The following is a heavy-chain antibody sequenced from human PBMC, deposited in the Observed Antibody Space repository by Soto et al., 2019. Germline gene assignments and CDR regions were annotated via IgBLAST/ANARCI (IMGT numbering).Heavy chain of an antibody. J-gene: IGHJ4*02. V-gene: IGHV3-30*03. Sequence: QVQLVESGGGVVQPGRSLRLSCAASGFTFSSYGMHWVRQAPGKGLEWVAVISYDGSNKYYADSVKGRFTISRDNSKNTLYLQMNGLRAEDTAVYYCARDRRVVAVAAPFDYWGQGNLVTVSS. CDR2: ISYDGSNK. D-gene: IGHD6-19*01. CDR1: GFTFSSYG. CDR3: ARDRRVVAVAAPFDY.